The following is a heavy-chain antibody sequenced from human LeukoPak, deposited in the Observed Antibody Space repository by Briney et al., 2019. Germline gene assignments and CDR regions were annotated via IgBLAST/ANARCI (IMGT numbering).Heavy chain of an antibody. Sequence: SVKVSCKASGGTFSSYAISWVRQAPGQGLEWMGGIIPIFGTANYAQKFQGRVTITADESTGTAYMELSSLRSEDTAVYYCARDMKSSVGSSGYYYWDYWGQGTLVTVSS. D-gene: IGHD3-22*01. V-gene: IGHV1-69*01. CDR2: IIPIFGTA. J-gene: IGHJ4*02. CDR3: ARDMKSSVGSSGYYYWDY. CDR1: GGTFSSYA.